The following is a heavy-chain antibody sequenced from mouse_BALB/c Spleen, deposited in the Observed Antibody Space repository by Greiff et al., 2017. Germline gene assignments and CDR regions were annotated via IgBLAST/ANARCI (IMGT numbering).Heavy chain of an antibody. CDR2: ISNLAYSI. CDR3: ARGYGNSYYFDY. J-gene: IGHJ2*01. Sequence: DVKLVESGGGLVQPGGSRKLSCAASGFTFSDYGMAWVRQAPGKGPEWVAFISNLAYSIYYADTVTGRFTISRENAKNTLYLEMSSLRSEDTAMYYCARGYGNSYYFDYWGQGTTLTVSS. D-gene: IGHD2-10*02. V-gene: IGHV5-15*02. CDR1: GFTFSDYG.